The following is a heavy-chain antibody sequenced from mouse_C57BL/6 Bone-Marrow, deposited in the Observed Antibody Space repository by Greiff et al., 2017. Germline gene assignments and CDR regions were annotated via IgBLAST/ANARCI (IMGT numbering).Heavy chain of an antibody. CDR1: GFTFSSYG. Sequence: EVQLVESGGDLVKPGGSLKLSCAASGFTFSSYGMSWVRQTPDKRLEWVATISSGGSYTYYPDSVKGRFTISRENAKNTLYLQMSSLKSEDTAMYYCARHGVASMDYWGQGTSVTVSS. J-gene: IGHJ4*01. CDR3: ARHGVASMDY. CDR2: ISSGGSYT. V-gene: IGHV5-6*01. D-gene: IGHD1-1*01.